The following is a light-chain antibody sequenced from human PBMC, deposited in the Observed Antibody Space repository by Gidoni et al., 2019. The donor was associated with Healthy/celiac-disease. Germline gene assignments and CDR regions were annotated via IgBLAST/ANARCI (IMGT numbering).Light chain of an antibody. CDR3: QQSYSTPFT. J-gene: IGKJ3*01. CDR1: QSISSY. CDR2: AAS. Sequence: LQRTQSPASLSAAVGDRVTITCRASQSISSYLNWYQQKPGKALKLLIYAASSLQSGVPSRFSGSGFGTDFTLTISSLHPEDFATYYCQQSYSTPFTFGPGTKVDIK. V-gene: IGKV1-39*01.